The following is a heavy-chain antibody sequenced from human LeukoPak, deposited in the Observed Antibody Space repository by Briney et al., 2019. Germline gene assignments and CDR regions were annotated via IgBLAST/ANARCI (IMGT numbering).Heavy chain of an antibody. V-gene: IGHV4-39*01. D-gene: IGHD2-2*01. CDR2: IYYSGST. CDR3: ARLSDIVVVPAAIGGAFDI. J-gene: IGHJ3*02. Sequence: SETLSLTCTVSGGSISSSSYYWGWIRQPPGKGLEWIGSIYYSGSTYYNPSLKSRVTISVDTFKNQFSLKLSSVTAADTAVYYCARLSDIVVVPAAIGGAFDIWGQGTMVTVSS. CDR1: GGSISSSSYY.